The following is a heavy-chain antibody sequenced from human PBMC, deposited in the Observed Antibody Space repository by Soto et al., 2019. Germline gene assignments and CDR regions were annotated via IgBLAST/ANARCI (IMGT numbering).Heavy chain of an antibody. D-gene: IGHD2-15*01. CDR3: ARDIAFDIDY. V-gene: IGHV1-18*01. Sequence: QVHLLQSGAEVQKPGASVKVSCKTSGYTFNDFGITWVRQAPGLGLEWLGWIYSKAGKMNFAPKFQNRGIMTTDTSTSTAFMELTSLTFDDSAIYFCARDIAFDIDYWGQGTLVTVS. CDR2: IYSKAGKM. J-gene: IGHJ4*02. CDR1: GYTFNDFG.